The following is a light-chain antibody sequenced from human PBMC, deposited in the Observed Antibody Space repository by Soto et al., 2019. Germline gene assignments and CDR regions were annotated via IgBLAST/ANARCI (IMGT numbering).Light chain of an antibody. V-gene: IGLV2-18*02. J-gene: IGLJ1*01. Sequence: QSALTQPPSVSGSPGQSVTISCTGTSSDVGSYNRVSWYQQPPGTAPKLMIYEVSNRPSGVPDRFSGSKSGNTASLTISGLQADDEADYYCNSYTSSSTDVFGTGTKLTVL. CDR3: NSYTSSSTDV. CDR2: EVS. CDR1: SSDVGSYNR.